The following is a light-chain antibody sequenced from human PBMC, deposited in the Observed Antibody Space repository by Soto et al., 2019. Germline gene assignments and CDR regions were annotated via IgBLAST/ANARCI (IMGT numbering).Light chain of an antibody. J-gene: IGLJ1*01. CDR2: EVT. CDR1: SNDVGRYNF. V-gene: IGLV2-8*01. Sequence: QSALTQPPSASGSPGQSVTISCTGTSNDVGRYNFVSWYQQHPGKAPKLIIYEVTKRPSGVPDRFSGSKSDNTASLAVSGLQAEDEADYYCSSFAGSNNFEVFVTGTKLTVL. CDR3: SSFAGSNNFEV.